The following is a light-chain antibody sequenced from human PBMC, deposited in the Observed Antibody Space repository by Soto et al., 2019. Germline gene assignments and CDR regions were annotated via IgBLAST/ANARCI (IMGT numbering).Light chain of an antibody. CDR2: DVS. J-gene: IGLJ1*01. CDR1: SSDVGGYNY. CDR3: CSYTGSLTYV. V-gene: IGLV2-11*01. Sequence: QSVLTQPRSVSGSPGQSVTISCTGTSSDVGGYNYVSWYQQHPGKAPKLMIYDVSKRPSGVPDRFSGSKSGNTASLTISGLQAEDEADYYCCSYTGSLTYVFGPGTKVTVL.